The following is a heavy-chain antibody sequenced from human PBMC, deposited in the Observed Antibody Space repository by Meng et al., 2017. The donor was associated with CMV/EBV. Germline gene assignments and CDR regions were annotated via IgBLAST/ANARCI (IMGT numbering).Heavy chain of an antibody. J-gene: IGHJ4*02. CDR2: VNSNNDAT. V-gene: IGHV1-2*02. CDR1: GFTFSDYY. Sequence: QVQLVQFGGEMKKPGASVKVSCTTSGFTFSDYYIHWVRQAPGQGLEWMGWVNSNNDATNYARKYQGRVSMTRDTSISTAHMELSRLMSDDTAVYYCVRSSGWSLFDYWGQGTLVTVSS. D-gene: IGHD6-19*01. CDR3: VRSSGWSLFDY.